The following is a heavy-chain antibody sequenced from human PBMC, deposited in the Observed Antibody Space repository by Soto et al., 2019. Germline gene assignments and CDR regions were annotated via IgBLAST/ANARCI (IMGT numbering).Heavy chain of an antibody. CDR2: INQDGSEK. J-gene: IGHJ6*02. Sequence: PGGSLRLSCAASEFPFSTYWMSWVRQAPGKGLQWVANINQDGSEKYYVDSVKGRFTISRDNAKNSLYLQVIGLRAEDTAVYYCAKSGGSGWSFYYYAMDVWGQATTVTLSS. V-gene: IGHV3-7*01. CDR3: AKSGGSGWSFYYYAMDV. D-gene: IGHD6-19*01. CDR1: EFPFSTYW.